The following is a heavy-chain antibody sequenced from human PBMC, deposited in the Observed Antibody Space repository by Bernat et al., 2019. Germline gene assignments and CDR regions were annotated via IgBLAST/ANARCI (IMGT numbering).Heavy chain of an antibody. CDR1: GFTFSSSG. V-gene: IGHV3-30*03. CDR3: ATNYYYMDV. J-gene: IGHJ6*03. CDR2: ISYDGSNK. D-gene: IGHD1-1*01. Sequence: QVQLVESGGGVVQPGRSLRLSCAASGFTFSSSGMHWVRQAPGKGLEWVAVISYDGSNKYYADSVKVRFTNSRDNSKNTQYLQMNSLRAEDTAVYYCATNYYYMDVWGKGTTVTVS.